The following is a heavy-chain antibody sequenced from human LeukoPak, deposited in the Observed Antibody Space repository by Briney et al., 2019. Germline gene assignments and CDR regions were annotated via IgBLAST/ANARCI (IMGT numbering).Heavy chain of an antibody. Sequence: GASVKVSCKASGYTFTSYDINWVRQATGQGLEWMGWMNPNSGNTGYAQKFQGRVTMTRNTSISTAYMELSSLRSEDTAVYYCARAHYYYDSSTGWFDPWGQGTLVTVSS. J-gene: IGHJ5*02. D-gene: IGHD3-22*01. CDR3: ARAHYYYDSSTGWFDP. V-gene: IGHV1-8*01. CDR1: GYTFTSYD. CDR2: MNPNSGNT.